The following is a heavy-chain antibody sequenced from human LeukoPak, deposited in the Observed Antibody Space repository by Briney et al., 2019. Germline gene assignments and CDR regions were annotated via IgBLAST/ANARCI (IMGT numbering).Heavy chain of an antibody. CDR1: GGSITSYY. Sequence: SETLSLTCTVSGGSITSYYWSWIRQPPGKGLDWIGYLFHSGTRRYNPSLKSRVTISADTTKNQIFLTLNSTTAADTAVYYCARRRGWKQQLVYFDYWGQGTLATVSS. V-gene: IGHV4-59*08. D-gene: IGHD6-13*01. J-gene: IGHJ4*02. CDR3: ARRRGWKQQLVYFDY. CDR2: LFHSGTR.